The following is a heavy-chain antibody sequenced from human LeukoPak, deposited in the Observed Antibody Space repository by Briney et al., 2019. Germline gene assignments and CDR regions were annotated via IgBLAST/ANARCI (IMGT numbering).Heavy chain of an antibody. CDR3: AKGPGMATVKRYLDY. V-gene: IGHV3-9*01. CDR2: LSWNSGSI. D-gene: IGHD5-24*01. Sequence: LSGRSLRLSCAASGFTFDDHAMHWVRQAPGKGLEWVSGLSWNSGSIDYADSVKGRFTISRDNAKNSLYLQMNSLRAEDTALYYCAKGPGMATVKRYLDYWGQGTLVTVSS. CDR1: GFTFDDHA. J-gene: IGHJ4*02.